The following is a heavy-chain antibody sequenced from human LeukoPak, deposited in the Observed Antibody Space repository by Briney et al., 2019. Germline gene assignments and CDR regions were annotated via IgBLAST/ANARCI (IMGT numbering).Heavy chain of an antibody. D-gene: IGHD3-10*01. Sequence: SETLSLTCTVSGGSISSYYWSWIRQPAGKGLEWIGRIYTSGSTNYNPSLKSRVTMSVDTSKNQFSLKLSSVTAADTAVSYCARQSRYYGSGSYYVRGAFDIWCRGTMVTVSS. CDR3: ARQSRYYGSGSYYVRGAFDI. J-gene: IGHJ3*02. V-gene: IGHV4-4*07. CDR1: GGSISSYY. CDR2: IYTSGST.